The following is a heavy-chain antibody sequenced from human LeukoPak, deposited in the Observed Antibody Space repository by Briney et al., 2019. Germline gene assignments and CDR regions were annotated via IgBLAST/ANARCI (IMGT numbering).Heavy chain of an antibody. J-gene: IGHJ4*02. Sequence: GRSLRLSCAASGFTFDDYAMHWVRQAPGKGLEWVSGISWNSGSIGYADSVKGRFTISRDNAKNSLYQQMNSLRAEDMALYYCAKGCSSSSSLGYFDYWGQGTLVTVSS. D-gene: IGHD6-6*01. V-gene: IGHV3-9*03. CDR1: GFTFDDYA. CDR2: ISWNSGSI. CDR3: AKGCSSSSSLGYFDY.